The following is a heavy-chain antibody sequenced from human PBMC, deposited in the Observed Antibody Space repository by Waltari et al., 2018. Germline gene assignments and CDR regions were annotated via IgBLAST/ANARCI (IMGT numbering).Heavy chain of an antibody. CDR1: GFTVSQNY. CDR3: ARGATVVYWYFDL. D-gene: IGHD4-17*01. V-gene: IGHV3-66*01. Sequence: EVQLVESGGNLVQPGGSLTLSGVVSGFTVSQNYMTGVRPTPGKGLEWVAMVYGSGTTYYAMSVRGRFTISRDKSNSILFLQMSCLRPDDTATYYCARGATVVYWYFDLWGRGTLVTVSS. J-gene: IGHJ2*01. CDR2: VYGSGTT.